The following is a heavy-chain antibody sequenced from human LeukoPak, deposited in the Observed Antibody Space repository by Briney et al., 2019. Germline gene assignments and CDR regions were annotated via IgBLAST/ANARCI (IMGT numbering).Heavy chain of an antibody. CDR3: ARYGVIKNFDY. CDR1: GGSISSGGYY. CDR2: TYYSGST. J-gene: IGHJ4*02. D-gene: IGHD3-16*02. Sequence: TLSLTCTVSGGSISSGGYYWSWIRQHPGKGLEWIGYTYYSGSTYYNPSLKSRVTISVDTPKNQFSLKLSSVTAADTAVYYCARYGVIKNFDYWGQGTLVTVSS. V-gene: IGHV4-31*03.